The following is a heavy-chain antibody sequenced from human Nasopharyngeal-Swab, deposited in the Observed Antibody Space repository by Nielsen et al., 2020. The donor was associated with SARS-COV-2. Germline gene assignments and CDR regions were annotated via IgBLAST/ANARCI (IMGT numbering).Heavy chain of an antibody. CDR2: INPNSGGT. CDR3: ARVGPSGYYYGMDV. D-gene: IGHD6-25*01. V-gene: IGHV1-2*06. Sequence: WLRQAPRQGLEWMGRINPNSGGTNYAQKFQGRVTMTRDTSISTAYMELSRLRSDDTAVYYCARVGPSGYYYGMDVWGQGTTVTVSS. J-gene: IGHJ6*02.